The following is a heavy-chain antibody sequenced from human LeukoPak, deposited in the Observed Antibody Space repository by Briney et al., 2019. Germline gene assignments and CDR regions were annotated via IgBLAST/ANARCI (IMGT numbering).Heavy chain of an antibody. V-gene: IGHV3-23*01. CDR2: ISGSGGST. CDR1: GFTFSSYA. Sequence: PAGGSLRLSCAASGFTFSSYAMSWVRQAPGKGLEWVSAISGSGGSTYYADSVKGRFTISRDNAKNSLYLQMNSLRAEDAAVYYCAREGTVTCDYWGQGTLVTVSS. D-gene: IGHD4-17*01. J-gene: IGHJ4*02. CDR3: AREGTVTCDY.